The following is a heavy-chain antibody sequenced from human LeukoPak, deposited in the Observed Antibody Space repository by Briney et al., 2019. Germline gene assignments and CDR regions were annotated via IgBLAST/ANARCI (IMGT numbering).Heavy chain of an antibody. D-gene: IGHD2-2*01. CDR1: GYTFTGYY. Sequence: GASVKVSCKASGYTFTGYYMHWVRQAPGQGLEWMGWINPNSGGTNYAQKFQGRVTMTRDTSISTAYMELSRLRSDDTAVCYCARDRKIVVVPAASNWFDPWGQGTLVTVSS. J-gene: IGHJ5*02. V-gene: IGHV1-2*02. CDR2: INPNSGGT. CDR3: ARDRKIVVVPAASNWFDP.